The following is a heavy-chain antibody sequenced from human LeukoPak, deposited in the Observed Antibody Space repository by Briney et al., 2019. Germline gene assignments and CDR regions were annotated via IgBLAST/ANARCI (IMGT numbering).Heavy chain of an antibody. V-gene: IGHV3-7*01. J-gene: IGHJ4*02. Sequence: PGGSLRLSCAASRFTFSSYAMNWVRQAPGKGLEWVANIKQDGSEKYYVDSVKGRFTISRDNAKNSLYLQMNSLRAEDTAVYYCARGAHSSSWYYFDYWGQGTLVTVSS. CDR3: ARGAHSSSWYYFDY. D-gene: IGHD6-13*01. CDR2: IKQDGSEK. CDR1: RFTFSSYA.